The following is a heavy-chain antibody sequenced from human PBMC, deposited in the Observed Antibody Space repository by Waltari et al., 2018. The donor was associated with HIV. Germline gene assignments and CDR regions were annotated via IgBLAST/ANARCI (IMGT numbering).Heavy chain of an antibody. CDR2: IYYSGIT. V-gene: IGHV4-39*01. D-gene: IGHD3-22*01. J-gene: IGHJ4*02. CDR1: GGSISSSSYY. CDR3: ASRYYYDSSGYPFDY. Sequence: QLQLQESGPGLVKPSETLSLTCTVSGGSISSSSYYWGWIRQPPGKGLEWIGSIYYSGITYYNPSLKRRVTISVDTSKNQFSLKLSSVTAADTAVYYCASRYYYDSSGYPFDYWGQGTLVTVSS.